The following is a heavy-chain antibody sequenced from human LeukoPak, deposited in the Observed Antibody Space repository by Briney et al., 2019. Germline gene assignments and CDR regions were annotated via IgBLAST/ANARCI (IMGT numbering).Heavy chain of an antibody. Sequence: STYYADSVKGRFTISRDNSKNTLYLQMNSLRAGDSAVYYCAKDSLMYYYDSSGYNYFDYWGQGTLVSVSS. CDR2: ST. D-gene: IGHD3-22*01. J-gene: IGHJ4*02. V-gene: IGHV3-23*01. CDR3: AKDSLMYYYDSSGYNYFDY.